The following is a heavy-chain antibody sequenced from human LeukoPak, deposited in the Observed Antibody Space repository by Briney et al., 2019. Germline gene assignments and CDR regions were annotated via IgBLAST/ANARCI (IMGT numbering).Heavy chain of an antibody. CDR1: GFIFGDYA. Sequence: GGSLRLSCTGSGFIFGDYAMNWVRQAPGKGLEWVAYIRSKANGGTAAYAASVKGRFTISTDDSKSIAYLQMSRLKTEERAVYYCTSDEGEDTSYWGQGPLVTVSS. CDR3: TSDEGEDTSY. J-gene: IGHJ4*02. V-gene: IGHV3-49*04. D-gene: IGHD1-26*01. CDR2: IRSKANGGTA.